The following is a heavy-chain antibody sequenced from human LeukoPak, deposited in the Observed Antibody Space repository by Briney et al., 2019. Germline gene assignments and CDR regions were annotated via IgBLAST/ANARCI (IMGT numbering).Heavy chain of an antibody. CDR1: GFTFSSYG. CDR2: ISYDGSNK. V-gene: IGHV3-30*18. CDR3: AKDGASSTYDY. D-gene: IGHD2-2*01. J-gene: IGHJ4*02. Sequence: GGSLRLSCAASGFTFSSYGMHGVRQAPGKGLEWVAVISYDGSNKYYADSVKGRFTISRDNSKNTLYLQMNSLRAEDTAVYYCAKDGASSTYDYWGQGTLVTVSS.